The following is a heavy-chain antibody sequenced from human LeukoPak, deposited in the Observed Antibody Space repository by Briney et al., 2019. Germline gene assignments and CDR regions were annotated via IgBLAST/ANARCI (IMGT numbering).Heavy chain of an antibody. CDR2: IWFDGNNK. V-gene: IGHV3-33*01. CDR3: ARDLIPFGVNSGVGY. J-gene: IGHJ4*02. CDR1: GFTFSRYG. Sequence: GRSLRLSCVASGFTFSRYGMHWVRQAPGKGLEWVANIWFDGNNKSYADSVQARFNVSRDISENTLYLQMNSLRVEDTAVYYCARDLIPFGVNSGVGYRGQGILVTVSS. D-gene: IGHD3-10*01.